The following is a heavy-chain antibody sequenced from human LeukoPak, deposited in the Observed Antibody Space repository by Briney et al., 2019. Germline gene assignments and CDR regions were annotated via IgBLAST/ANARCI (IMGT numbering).Heavy chain of an antibody. CDR2: INPNSGGT. CDR1: GYTSTGYY. Sequence: ASVKVSCKASGYTSTGYYMHWVRQAPGQGLEWMGWINPNSGGTNYAQKFQGRVTMTRDTSISTAYMELSRLRSDDTAVYYCARDYRLRFLEWLLYWFDPWGQGTLVTVSS. J-gene: IGHJ5*02. D-gene: IGHD3-3*01. V-gene: IGHV1-2*02. CDR3: ARDYRLRFLEWLLYWFDP.